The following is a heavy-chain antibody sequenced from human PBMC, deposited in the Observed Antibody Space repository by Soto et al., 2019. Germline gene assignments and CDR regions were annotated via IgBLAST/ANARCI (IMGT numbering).Heavy chain of an antibody. CDR1: GFSLSTRGVG. V-gene: IGHV2-5*02. Sequence: QITLKESGPTLVKPTQTLTLTCTFSGFSLSTRGVGVGWIRQPPGKALEWLAIIYWDDDKRYSPSLKSRLTITKDPHKNPVVLTMTKMDPVDTATYYCAKKGGGDRILDYWGQGTLVTVSS. J-gene: IGHJ4*02. CDR3: AKKGGGDRILDY. D-gene: IGHD3-16*01. CDR2: IYWDDDK.